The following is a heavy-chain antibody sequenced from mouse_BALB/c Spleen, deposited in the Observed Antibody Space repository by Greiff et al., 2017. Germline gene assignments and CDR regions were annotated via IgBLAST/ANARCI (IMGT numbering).Heavy chain of an antibody. CDR1: GYAFTNYL. J-gene: IGHJ2*01. D-gene: IGHD1-1*01. CDR2: INPGSGGT. CDR3: ARGGYGSSYYFDY. V-gene: IGHV1-54*01. Sequence: QVQLQQSGAELVRPGTSVKVSCKASGYAFTNYLIEWVKQRPGQGLVWIGVINPGSGGTNYNEKFKGKATLTADKSSSTAYMQLSSLTSDDSAVYFCARGGYGSSYYFDYWGQGTTLTVSS.